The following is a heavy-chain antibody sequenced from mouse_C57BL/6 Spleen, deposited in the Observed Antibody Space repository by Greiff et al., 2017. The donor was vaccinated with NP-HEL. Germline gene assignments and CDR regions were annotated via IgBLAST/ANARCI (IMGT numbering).Heavy chain of an antibody. CDR3: ARWEIYYGYDKGGWFAY. CDR2: ISSGSSTI. V-gene: IGHV5-17*01. Sequence: EVNLVESGGGLVKPGGSLKLSCAASGFTFSDYGMHWVRQAPEKGLEWVAYISSGSSTIYYADTVKGRFTISRDNAKNTLFLQMTSLRSEDTAMYYCARWEIYYGYDKGGWFAYWGQGTLVTVSA. CDR1: GFTFSDYG. J-gene: IGHJ3*01. D-gene: IGHD2-2*01.